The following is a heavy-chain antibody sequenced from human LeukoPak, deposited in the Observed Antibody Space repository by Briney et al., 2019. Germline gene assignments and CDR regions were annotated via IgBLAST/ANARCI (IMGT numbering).Heavy chain of an antibody. J-gene: IGHJ4*02. CDR2: ISGSGGST. CDR1: GFTFSSYA. V-gene: IGHV3-23*01. D-gene: IGHD3-22*01. Sequence: PGGSLRLSCAASGFTFSSYAMSGFRQAPGKGLEGVSAISGSGGSTYYADSVKGRFTISRDNSKNTLYLQMNGLRAEDTAVYYCAKDPGYYYDSSGYYHFDYWGQGTLVTVSS. CDR3: AKDPGYYYDSSGYYHFDY.